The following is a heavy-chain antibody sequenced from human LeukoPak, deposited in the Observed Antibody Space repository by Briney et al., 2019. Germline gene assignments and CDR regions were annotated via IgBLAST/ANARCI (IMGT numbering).Heavy chain of an antibody. Sequence: GGSLRLSCAASGFSFSDYYMSWIRQAPGKGLEWVSYISRRGITIYYADSVKGRFTISRDNAKNSLYLQMNSLRVDDTAAYYCARDKQVGATLLDFWGQGTLVTVSS. CDR2: ISRRGITI. CDR1: GFSFSDYY. J-gene: IGHJ4*02. D-gene: IGHD1-26*01. V-gene: IGHV3-11*04. CDR3: ARDKQVGATLLDF.